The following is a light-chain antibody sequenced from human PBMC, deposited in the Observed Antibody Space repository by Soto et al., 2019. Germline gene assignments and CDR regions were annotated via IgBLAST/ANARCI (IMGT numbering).Light chain of an antibody. J-gene: IGKJ1*01. V-gene: IGKV3-20*01. Sequence: EIVLTQSPGTLSLSPGERATLSCRASQRVSSSYLAWYQQKPGQAPRLLIYGASSRAPGIPDRFSGSGSGTDFSLTISRLEPGDFALYYCQQYGRSTWTFGQGNKVEIK. CDR2: GAS. CDR1: QRVSSSY. CDR3: QQYGRSTWT.